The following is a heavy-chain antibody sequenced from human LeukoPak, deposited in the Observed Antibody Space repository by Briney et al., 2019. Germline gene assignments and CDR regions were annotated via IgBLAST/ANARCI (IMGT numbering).Heavy chain of an antibody. CDR1: GGSISSYY. CDR2: VYSSGST. Sequence: SETLSLTCTVSGGSISSYYWSWIRQPAGKGLEWIGRVYSSGSTNYNSSIKSRVTMSVDTSKNQFSLKLSSVTAADTAVYYCARQGYSAYEILDYWGQGTLVTVSS. D-gene: IGHD5-12*01. V-gene: IGHV4-4*07. J-gene: IGHJ4*02. CDR3: ARQGYSAYEILDY.